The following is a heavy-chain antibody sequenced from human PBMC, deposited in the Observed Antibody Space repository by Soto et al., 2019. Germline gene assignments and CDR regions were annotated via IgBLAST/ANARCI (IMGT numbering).Heavy chain of an antibody. Sequence: EVQLVESGGGLVQPGGFLRLSCAASGFTFSTYWMHWVRQAPGKGLVWVSRINSDGSSTNYADSVKGRFTISRDNAENTLYLEINNLRAEDTAVYYCARDYYTRLGHCSGGGCPLDYWGQGTLVTVSS. CDR2: INSDGSST. D-gene: IGHD2-15*01. J-gene: IGHJ4*02. CDR3: ARDYYTRLGHCSGGGCPLDY. CDR1: GFTFSTYW. V-gene: IGHV3-74*01.